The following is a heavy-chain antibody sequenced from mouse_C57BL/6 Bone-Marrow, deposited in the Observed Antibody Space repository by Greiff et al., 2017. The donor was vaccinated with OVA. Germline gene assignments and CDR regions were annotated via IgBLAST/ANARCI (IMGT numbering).Heavy chain of an antibody. J-gene: IGHJ2*01. CDR2: IYPRSGNT. CDR1: GYTFTSYG. D-gene: IGHD2-12*01. Sequence: QVQLQQSGAELARPGASVKLSCKASGYTFTSYGISWVKQRTGQGLEWIGEIYPRSGNTYYNEKFKGKASLTADKSSSTAYMELRSLTSEDSAVYFCARSHYYNYFDYWGQGTTLTVSS. CDR3: ARSHYYNYFDY. V-gene: IGHV1-81*01.